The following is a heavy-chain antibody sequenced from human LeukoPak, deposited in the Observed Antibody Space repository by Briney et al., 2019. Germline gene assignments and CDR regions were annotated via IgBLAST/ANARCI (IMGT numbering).Heavy chain of an antibody. J-gene: IGHJ5*02. CDR2: ISSSSYI. V-gene: IGHV3-21*01. CDR1: GFTFSTYS. Sequence: GGSLRLSFAASGFTFSTYSMNWVRQAPGKGLEWVSSISSSSYIYYADSVKGRFTISRDNAKNSLYLQMNSLRAEDTAVYYCAREGGDCSGGSCYLNWFDPWGQGTLVTVSS. CDR3: AREGGDCSGGSCYLNWFDP. D-gene: IGHD2-15*01.